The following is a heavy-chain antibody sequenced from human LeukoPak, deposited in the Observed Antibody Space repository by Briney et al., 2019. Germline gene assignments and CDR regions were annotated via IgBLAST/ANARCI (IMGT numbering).Heavy chain of an antibody. J-gene: IGHJ6*02. Sequence: GASVKVSCKASGYTFTSYGISWVRQAPGQGLEWMGWISAYNGNTNYAQKLQGRVTMTTDTSTSTAYMELRSLRSDDTAVYYCARDPPEPPQRFGDMKARYYYGMDVWGQGTTVTVSS. V-gene: IGHV1-18*01. CDR1: GYTFTSYG. CDR3: ARDPPEPPQRFGDMKARYYYGMDV. D-gene: IGHD3-10*01. CDR2: ISAYNGNT.